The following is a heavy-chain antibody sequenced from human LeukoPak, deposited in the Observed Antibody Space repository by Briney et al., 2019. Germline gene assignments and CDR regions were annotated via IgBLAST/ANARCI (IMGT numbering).Heavy chain of an antibody. D-gene: IGHD3-22*01. J-gene: IGHJ4*02. CDR2: INPNSGGT. CDR3: AIQIVVVTAFDY. Sequence: ASVKVSCKASGYTFNGYYMQWVRQAPGQGLEWMGRINPNSGGTNYAQKFQGRVTMTRATSISTAYMELSRLRSDDTGVYYCAIQIVVVTAFDYWGQGTLVTVSS. CDR1: GYTFNGYY. V-gene: IGHV1-2*05.